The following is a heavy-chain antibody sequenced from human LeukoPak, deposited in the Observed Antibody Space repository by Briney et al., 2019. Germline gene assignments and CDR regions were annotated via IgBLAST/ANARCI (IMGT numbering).Heavy chain of an antibody. D-gene: IGHD2-15*01. J-gene: IGHJ1*01. Sequence: GGSLRLSCAASGFTFSSYAMSWVRQAPGKGLEWVSAISGSGGSTYYADSVKGRFTISRDNSKNTLYLQMNSLRAEDTAVYYCAKEVECSGGSCYPAEYFQHWGQGTLVTVSS. CDR2: ISGSGGST. CDR3: AKEVECSGGSCYPAEYFQH. CDR1: GFTFSSYA. V-gene: IGHV3-23*01.